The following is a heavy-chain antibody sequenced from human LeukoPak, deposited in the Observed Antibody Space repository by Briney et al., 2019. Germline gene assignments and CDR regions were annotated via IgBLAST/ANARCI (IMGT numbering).Heavy chain of an antibody. Sequence: RGSLRLSCAASGFTFSSYSMNWVRQAPGKGLEWVSYISSSSSTIYYADSVKGRFTISRDNAKNSLYLQMNSLRAEDTAVYYCARGAPGRPWGQGTLVTVSS. J-gene: IGHJ5*02. CDR3: ARGAPGRP. CDR1: GFTFSSYS. CDR2: ISSSSSTI. V-gene: IGHV3-48*04.